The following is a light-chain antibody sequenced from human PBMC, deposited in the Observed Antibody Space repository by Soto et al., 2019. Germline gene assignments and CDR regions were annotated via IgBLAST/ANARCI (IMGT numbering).Light chain of an antibody. Sequence: EIVLTQSPATLSLSPGERATLSCRASQSVSSYLAWYQQKPGKATRLLIYDASNRATGIPARFSGSGSRTDFTLSLSSLEPEDVAVYYCQQRSNWPPMTFGQGTRLEIK. CDR2: DAS. CDR1: QSVSSY. J-gene: IGKJ5*01. V-gene: IGKV3-11*01. CDR3: QQRSNWPPMT.